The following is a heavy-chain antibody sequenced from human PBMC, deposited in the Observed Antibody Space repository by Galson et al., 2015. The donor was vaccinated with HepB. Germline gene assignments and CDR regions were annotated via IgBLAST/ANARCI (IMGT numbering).Heavy chain of an antibody. CDR3: ASETWASFEF. V-gene: IGHV3-21*01. Sequence: SLRLSCAASDFTFTTYTMNWVRQAPGKGLEWVSSISGNTDYIYYADSLKGRFTISRDNAKNSLYLQMNSLRAEDTAVYYCASETWASFEFWGQRTLVTVSS. J-gene: IGHJ4*02. CDR1: DFTFTTYT. CDR2: ISGNTDYI. D-gene: IGHD7-27*01.